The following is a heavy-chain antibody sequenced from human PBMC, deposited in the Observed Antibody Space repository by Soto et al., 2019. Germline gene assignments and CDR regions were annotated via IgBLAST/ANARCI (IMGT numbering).Heavy chain of an antibody. CDR3: ATGMVYGAEVQNWFEP. D-gene: IGHD2-8*01. V-gene: IGHV1-69*12. CDR1: GGTFSSYA. Sequence: QVQLVQSGAEVKKPGSSVKVSCKASGGTFSSYAISWVRQAPGQGLEWMGGIIPIFGTANYAQKFQGRVTITADESTSTAYMGLSSLRSEDTAVYYCATGMVYGAEVQNWFEPWGQGTLVTVSS. CDR2: IIPIFGTA. J-gene: IGHJ5*02.